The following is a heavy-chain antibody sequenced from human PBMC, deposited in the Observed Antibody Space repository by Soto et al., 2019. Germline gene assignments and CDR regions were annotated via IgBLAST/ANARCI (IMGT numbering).Heavy chain of an antibody. V-gene: IGHV3-15*07. CDR2: IKSKTDGGTT. CDR1: GFTFSNAW. Sequence: GGSLRLSCAASGFTFSNAWMNWVRQAPGKGLEWVGRIKSKTDGGTTDYAAPVKGRFTISRDDSKNTLYLQMNSLKTEDTAVYYCTTDRVGTELLLAYYYYGMDVWGQGTTVTVSS. CDR3: TTDRVGTELLLAYYYYGMDV. D-gene: IGHD2-15*01. J-gene: IGHJ6*02.